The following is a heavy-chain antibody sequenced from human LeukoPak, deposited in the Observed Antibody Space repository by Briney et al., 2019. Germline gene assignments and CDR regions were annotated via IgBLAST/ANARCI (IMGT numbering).Heavy chain of an antibody. V-gene: IGHV4-59*01. CDR3: ARSRDGYNVNPLDP. CDR1: GGSISNYY. D-gene: IGHD5-24*01. CDR2: IYYSGST. J-gene: IGHJ5*02. Sequence: SETLSLTCTVSGGSISNYYWSWIRQPPGKRLEWIGYIYYSGSTNYNPSLKSRVTISVDTSKNQFSLKLSSVTAADTAVYYCARSRDGYNVNPLDPRGQGTLVTVSS.